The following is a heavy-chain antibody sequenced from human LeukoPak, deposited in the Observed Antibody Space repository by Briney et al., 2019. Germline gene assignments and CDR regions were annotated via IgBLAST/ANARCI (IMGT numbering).Heavy chain of an antibody. CDR2: INSDGSST. CDR1: GFTFSSYW. Sequence: GGSLRLSCAASGFTFSSYWMEWVRQAPGKGLVWVSRINSDGSSTNYADSVKGRFTISRDNAKNTLYLQMNSLRVGDTAVYYCTRGFWGWEVDYWGQGTLVTVSS. V-gene: IGHV3-74*01. CDR3: TRGFWGWEVDY. D-gene: IGHD3-16*01. J-gene: IGHJ4*02.